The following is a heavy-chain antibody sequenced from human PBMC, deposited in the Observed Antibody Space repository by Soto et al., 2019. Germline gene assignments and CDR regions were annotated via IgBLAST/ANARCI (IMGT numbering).Heavy chain of an antibody. Sequence: ASVKVSCKVSGYTLTELSMHWVRQAPGKGLEWMGGFDPEDGETIYAQKFQGRVTMTEDTSTDTAYMELSSLRSEDTDVYYCATGGSSWFEYWCQGALVTVSS. CDR2: FDPEDGET. V-gene: IGHV1-24*01. D-gene: IGHD6-13*01. CDR1: GYTLTELS. J-gene: IGHJ4*02. CDR3: ATGGSSWFEY.